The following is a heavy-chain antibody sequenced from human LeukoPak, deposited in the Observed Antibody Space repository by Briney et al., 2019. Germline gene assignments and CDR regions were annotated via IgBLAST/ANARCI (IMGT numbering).Heavy chain of an antibody. CDR3: ARGDSSSILINDAFDF. V-gene: IGHV3-48*03. CDR2: ISSSSSTI. D-gene: IGHD2-21*01. Sequence: GGPLRLSCAASGFTFSSYEMNWIRQAPGKGLEWVAYISSSSSTIYYADSVKGRFTISRDNAKNSLSLQLSSLRGEDTALYYCARGDSSSILINDAFDFWGQGTMVTVSS. J-gene: IGHJ3*01. CDR1: GFTFSSYE.